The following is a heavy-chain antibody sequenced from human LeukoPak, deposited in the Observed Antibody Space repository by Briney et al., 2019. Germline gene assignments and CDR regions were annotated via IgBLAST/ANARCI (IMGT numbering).Heavy chain of an antibody. Sequence: PSETLSLTCAVYGGSLSTNYWSWFRQAPGKRPEWIGEINYSGNTNQNPSLKSRVIISIYTSKKQVSLTLTSVTAADTGVYYCARQGDISGYYGGFDVWGQGTLVTVSS. CDR3: ARQGDISGYYGGFDV. CDR2: INYSGNT. D-gene: IGHD3-22*01. J-gene: IGHJ3*01. CDR1: GGSLSTNY. V-gene: IGHV4-34*01.